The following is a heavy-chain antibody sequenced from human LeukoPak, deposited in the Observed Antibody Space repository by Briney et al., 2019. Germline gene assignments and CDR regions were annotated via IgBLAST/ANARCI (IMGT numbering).Heavy chain of an antibody. D-gene: IGHD5-12*01. J-gene: IGHJ4*02. CDR2: IYYSGST. Sequence: PSETLSLTCTVSGGSISSSSYYCGWIRQPPGKGLEWIGSIYYSGSTYYNPSHKSRVTISVDTSKNQFSLKLSSVTAADTAVYYCAGLESGYADYWGQGTLVTVSS. V-gene: IGHV4-39*01. CDR1: GGSISSSSYY. CDR3: AGLESGYADY.